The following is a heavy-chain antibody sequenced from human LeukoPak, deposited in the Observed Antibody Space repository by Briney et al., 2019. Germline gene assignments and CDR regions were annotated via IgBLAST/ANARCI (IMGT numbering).Heavy chain of an antibody. J-gene: IGHJ4*02. CDR3: ATTMVRTYYYFDY. CDR1: GGSISSYY. Sequence: SETPSLTCTVSGGSISSYYWSWIRQPPGKGLEWIGYIYTSGTTNYNPSLKSRVTISVDTSKNQFSLKLSSVTAADTAVYYCATTMVRTYYYFDYWGQGTLVTVSS. V-gene: IGHV4-4*09. D-gene: IGHD3-10*01. CDR2: IYTSGTT.